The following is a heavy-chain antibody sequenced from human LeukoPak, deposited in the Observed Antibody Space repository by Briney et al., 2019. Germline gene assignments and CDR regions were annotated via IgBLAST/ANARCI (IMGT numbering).Heavy chain of an antibody. J-gene: IGHJ6*02. CDR1: GFTFSSYW. Sequence: GGSLRLSCAASGFTFSSYWMSWVRQAPGKGLEWVANIKQDGSEKYYVDSVKGRFTISRDNAKNSLYLQMNSLRAEDTAVYYCARGATYYYDSSGYNLRMDVWGQGTTVTVSS. D-gene: IGHD3-22*01. CDR2: IKQDGSEK. CDR3: ARGATYYYDSSGYNLRMDV. V-gene: IGHV3-7*01.